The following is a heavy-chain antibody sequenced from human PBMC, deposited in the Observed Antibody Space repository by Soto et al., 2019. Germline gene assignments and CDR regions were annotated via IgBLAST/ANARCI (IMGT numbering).Heavy chain of an antibody. D-gene: IGHD5-18*01. CDR3: ARATNPKYSYGLLWAFDI. V-gene: IGHV4-34*01. CDR1: GGSFSGYY. J-gene: IGHJ3*02. Sequence: QVQLQQWGAGLLKPSETLSLTCAVYGGSFSGYYWSWIRQPPGKGLEWIGEINHSGSTNYNPSLKSRVTISVDTSKNQFSLKLSSVTAADTAVYYCARATNPKYSYGLLWAFDIWGQGTMVTVSS. CDR2: INHSGST.